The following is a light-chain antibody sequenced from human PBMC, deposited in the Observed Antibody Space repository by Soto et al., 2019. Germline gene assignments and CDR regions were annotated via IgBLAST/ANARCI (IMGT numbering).Light chain of an antibody. Sequence: DIQMTQSPSTLSASVGDRVTITCRASHSISRWLAWYQQKPGKAPRMLIYDASSLETGVPSRFSGSGSGTEFTLTISSLQPDDFSTYYCQRYADYFTWTFGQGTKVEIK. CDR3: QRYADYFTWT. CDR2: DAS. CDR1: HSISRW. V-gene: IGKV1-5*01. J-gene: IGKJ1*01.